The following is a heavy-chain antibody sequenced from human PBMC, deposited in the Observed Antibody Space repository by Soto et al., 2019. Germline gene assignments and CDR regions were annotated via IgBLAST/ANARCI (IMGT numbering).Heavy chain of an antibody. V-gene: IGHV1-69*12. D-gene: IGHD3-3*01. CDR2: IIPIFGTA. J-gene: IGHJ4*02. Sequence: QVQLVQSGAEVKKPGSSVKVSCKASGGTFSSYAISWVRQAPGQGLEWMGGIIPIFGTANYAQKFQGRVTITADESTSTAYMELSSLRYEDTAVYYCARGGTLRFFEWPNSRDYFDYWGQGTLVTVSS. CDR1: GGTFSSYA. CDR3: ARGGTLRFFEWPNSRDYFDY.